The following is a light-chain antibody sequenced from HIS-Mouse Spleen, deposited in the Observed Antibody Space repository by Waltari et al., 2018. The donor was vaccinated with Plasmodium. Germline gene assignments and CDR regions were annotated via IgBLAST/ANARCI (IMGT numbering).Light chain of an antibody. CDR1: QSVSSN. Sequence: EIVMTQSPATLSVSPGERATLSCRANQSVSSNLAWYQQKPGQAPRLLIYGASTRATGIPARFSGSGSGTEFTLTISSLQSEDFAVYYCQQYNNWSFTFGPGTKVDIK. CDR2: GAS. V-gene: IGKV3-15*01. J-gene: IGKJ3*01. CDR3: QQYNNWSFT.